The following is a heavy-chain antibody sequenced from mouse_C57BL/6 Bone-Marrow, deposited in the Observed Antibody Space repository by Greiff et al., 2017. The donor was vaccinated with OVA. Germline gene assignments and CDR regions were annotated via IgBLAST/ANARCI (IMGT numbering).Heavy chain of an antibody. CDR3: TRDYYGSSYPWYFDV. CDR2: IDPENGDT. Sequence: EVQLQQSGAELVRPGASVKLSCTASGFNIKDDYMHWVKQRPEQGLEWIGWIDPENGDTGYASKFKGKATLTADTSSNTAYRQLSSLTSEDTAVYYCTRDYYGSSYPWYFDVWGTGTTVTVSS. D-gene: IGHD1-1*01. V-gene: IGHV14-4*01. CDR1: GFNIKDDY. J-gene: IGHJ1*03.